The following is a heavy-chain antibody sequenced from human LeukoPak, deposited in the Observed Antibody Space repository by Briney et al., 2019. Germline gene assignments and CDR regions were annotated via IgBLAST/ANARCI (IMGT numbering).Heavy chain of an antibody. CDR1: GGSISSGVYY. D-gene: IGHD3-16*02. V-gene: IGHV4-31*03. J-gene: IGHJ4*02. CDR3: ARVVYDYVWGSYRPAGPYYFDY. Sequence: SETLSLTCTVSGGSISSGVYYWSWIRQHPGKGLEGIGYIYYSGSTYYNPSLKSRVTISVDTSKNQFSLKLSSVTAADTAVYYCARVVYDYVWGSYRPAGPYYFDYWGQGTLVTVSS. CDR2: IYYSGST.